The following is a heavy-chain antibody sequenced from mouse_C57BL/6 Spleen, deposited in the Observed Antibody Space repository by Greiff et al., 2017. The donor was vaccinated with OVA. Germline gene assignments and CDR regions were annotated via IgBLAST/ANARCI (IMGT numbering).Heavy chain of an antibody. CDR1: GYAFSSSW. D-gene: IGHD2-5*01. CDR2: IYPGDGDT. Sequence: VQLQQSGPELVKPGASVKISCKASGYAFSSSWMNWVKQRPGKGLEWIGRIYPGDGDTNYNGKFKGKATLTADKSSSTAYMQLSSLTSEDSAVYFCAGVRVSNGRFAYWGQGTLVTVSA. CDR3: AGVRVSNGRFAY. J-gene: IGHJ3*01. V-gene: IGHV1-82*01.